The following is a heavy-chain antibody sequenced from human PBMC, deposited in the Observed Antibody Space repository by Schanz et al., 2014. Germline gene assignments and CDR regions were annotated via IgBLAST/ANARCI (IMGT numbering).Heavy chain of an antibody. V-gene: IGHV3-66*03. Sequence: EVQLVESGGGLIQPGGSLRLSCAASGFTVSSNYMSWVRQAPGKGLEWVAVIYSGGSTFYTDSVKGRFTISRDNSKNTLYLQMNSLRAEDTAVYYCARDDAWAFDYWGHGTLVTVSS. CDR2: IYSGGST. CDR3: ARDDAWAFDY. CDR1: GFTVSSNY. D-gene: IGHD7-27*01. J-gene: IGHJ4*01.